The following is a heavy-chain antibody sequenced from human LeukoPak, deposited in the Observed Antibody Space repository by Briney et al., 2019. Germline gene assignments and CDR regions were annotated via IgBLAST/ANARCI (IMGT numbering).Heavy chain of an antibody. D-gene: IGHD2-2*01. CDR2: IYRDGST. J-gene: IGHJ5*02. CDR1: AFSVSSNY. V-gene: IGHV3-53*01. CDR3: ARLPFLQAASWFDP. Sequence: GGSLRLSCAAPAFSVSSNYVTWVRQAPGKGLVWVSLIYRDGSTFYADSVKGRFTISRDDSKNIVYLQMSSLRAEDTAVYYCARLPFLQAASWFDPWGQGTPVTVSS.